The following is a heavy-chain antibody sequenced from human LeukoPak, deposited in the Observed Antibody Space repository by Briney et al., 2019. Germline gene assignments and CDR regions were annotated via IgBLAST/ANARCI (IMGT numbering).Heavy chain of an antibody. D-gene: IGHD2-15*01. CDR2: FDPEDGET. J-gene: IGHJ4*02. CDR3: ARAEERIAASFDY. V-gene: IGHV1-24*01. Sequence: GASVKVSCKVSGYTLTELSMHWVRQAPGKGLEWMGGFDPEDGETIYAQKFQGRVTMTRDMSTSTVYMELSSLRSEDTAVYYCARAEERIAASFDYWGQGTLVTVSS. CDR1: GYTLTELS.